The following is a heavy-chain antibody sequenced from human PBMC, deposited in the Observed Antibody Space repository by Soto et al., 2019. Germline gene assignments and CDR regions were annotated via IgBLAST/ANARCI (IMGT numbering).Heavy chain of an antibody. J-gene: IGHJ4*02. CDR2: ISAHNGNT. Sequence: QVHLVQSGAEVKKPGASVKVSCKGSGYTFTSYGITWVRQPPGQGLEWMGWISAHNGNTNYAQKLQGRVTVTRDTSTSTAYMELRSLRSDDTAGYYCARGRDGDYWGQGALVTVSS. V-gene: IGHV1-18*01. CDR1: GYTFTSYG. CDR3: ARGRDGDY. D-gene: IGHD6-6*01.